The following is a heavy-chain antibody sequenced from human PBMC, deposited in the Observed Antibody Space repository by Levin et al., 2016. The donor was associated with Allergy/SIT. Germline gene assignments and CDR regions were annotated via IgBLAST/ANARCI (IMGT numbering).Heavy chain of an antibody. CDR3: AKDHSSGYYYDYWYFDL. CDR1: GFTFDGYA. V-gene: IGHV3-30*18. CDR2: ISYDGGNK. J-gene: IGHJ2*01. D-gene: IGHD3-22*01. Sequence: GESLKISCAASGFTFDGYAMHWVRQAPGKGLEWVAVISYDGGNKYYVDSVKGRFTISRDNSKNTLYLQMSSLRAEDTAVYYCAKDHSSGYYYDYWYFDLWGRGTLVTVSS.